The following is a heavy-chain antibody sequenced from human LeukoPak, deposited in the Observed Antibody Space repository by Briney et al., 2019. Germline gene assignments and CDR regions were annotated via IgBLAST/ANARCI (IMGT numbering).Heavy chain of an antibody. CDR2: ISTYNGKT. D-gene: IGHD3-3*01. CDR3: ARDQRRFLEWLGLRPSLFDH. V-gene: IGHV1-18*01. J-gene: IGHJ4*02. Sequence: ASVKVSCKASNYPFSTYDISWVRQAPGQGPEWMGWISTYNGKTNYAQKFQGRLSMTTDTTTSTAYMELRSLRSDDTAVYYCARDQRRFLEWLGLRPSLFDHWGQGTLVTVSS. CDR1: NYPFSTYD.